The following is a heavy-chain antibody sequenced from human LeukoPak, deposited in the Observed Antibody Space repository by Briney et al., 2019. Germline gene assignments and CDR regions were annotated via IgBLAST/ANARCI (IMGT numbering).Heavy chain of an antibody. V-gene: IGHV4-39*01. J-gene: IGHJ3*02. CDR2: IYYNGNT. CDR3: ARLTALAGHRGAFDI. D-gene: IGHD6-19*01. Sequence: PSETLSLTCNVSGGPIGGHTFYWDWIRQPPGKGLEWIATIYYNGNTFYNPSLRSRVAISTDMSKSQFSLHLSSVTAADTAVYYCARLTALAGHRGAFDIWGPGTLVTVSS. CDR1: GGPIGGHTFY.